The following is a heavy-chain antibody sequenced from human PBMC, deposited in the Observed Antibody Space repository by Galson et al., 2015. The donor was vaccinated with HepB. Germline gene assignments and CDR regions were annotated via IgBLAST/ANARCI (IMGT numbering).Heavy chain of an antibody. CDR1: GFTFFNRYW. V-gene: IGHV3-7*03. J-gene: IGHJ4*02. Sequence: SLRLSCADSGFTFFNRYWMSWVRQSPGKGLEWVANVNEDGSAKYYVDSVKGRFTISRDNARNSLYLQMNSLRAEDTAVYYCATGTPYLSDYDSSGPFDYWGRGTLVTVSS. CDR3: ATGTPYLSDYDSSGPFDY. CDR2: VNEDGSAK. D-gene: IGHD3-22*01.